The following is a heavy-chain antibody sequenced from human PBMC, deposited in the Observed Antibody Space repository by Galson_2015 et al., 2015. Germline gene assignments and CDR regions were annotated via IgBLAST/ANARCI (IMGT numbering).Heavy chain of an antibody. Sequence: PALVKPTQTLTLTCSFSGFSLSTSGVGVGWLRQPPGKAPEWLALIYWNDDNHYSPSLKSRLTITKDTSKNQVVLTMTNMDPVDTATYYCAHRTRGYNLDYSGQGTLVTVSS. CDR1: GFSLSTSGVG. D-gene: IGHD5-24*01. J-gene: IGHJ4*02. CDR2: IYWNDDN. V-gene: IGHV2-5*01. CDR3: AHRTRGYNLDY.